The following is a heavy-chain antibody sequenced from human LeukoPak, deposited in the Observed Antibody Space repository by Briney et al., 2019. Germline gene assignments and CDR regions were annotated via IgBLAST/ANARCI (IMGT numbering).Heavy chain of an antibody. Sequence: SETLSLTCTVSGGSLSPYYWSWIRQSPGKGLEWIGYISYSGSTNSHPSLKSRVTISVDMSKPQFYLELSSVTAADTAVYYCARRAVRITIFGVAIWYAFDIWGQGTMVTVSS. CDR3: ARRAVRITIFGVAIWYAFDI. CDR2: ISYSGST. V-gene: IGHV4-59*01. D-gene: IGHD3-3*01. J-gene: IGHJ3*02. CDR1: GGSLSPYY.